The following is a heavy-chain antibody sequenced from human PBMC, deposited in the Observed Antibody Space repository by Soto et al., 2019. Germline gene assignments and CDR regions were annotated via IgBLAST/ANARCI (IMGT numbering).Heavy chain of an antibody. J-gene: IGHJ4*02. Sequence: SGPTLVNPTQTLTLTCTFSGFSLSTGGVGVGWIRQPPGKALEWLATIYWDDDKRYSPSLKNRLTITKDTSKNQVVLTMTNMDPVDTATFYCAHSPFYGDKLDYWGQGTLVTVSS. CDR2: IYWDDDK. CDR1: GFSLSTGGVG. D-gene: IGHD4-17*01. CDR3: AHSPFYGDKLDY. V-gene: IGHV2-5*02.